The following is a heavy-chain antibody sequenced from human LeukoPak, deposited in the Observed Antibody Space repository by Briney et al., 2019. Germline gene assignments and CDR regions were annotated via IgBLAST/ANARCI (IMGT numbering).Heavy chain of an antibody. D-gene: IGHD3-3*01. CDR1: GGSISSYY. J-gene: IGHJ4*02. V-gene: IGHV4-59*01. CDR2: IYYSGST. CDR3: ARVHDFWSGSLYYFDY. Sequence: SETLSLTCTVSGGSISSYYWSWIRQPPGKGLEWIGYIYYSGSTNYNPSLKSRVTISVDTSKNQFSLKLSSVTAADTAVYYCARVHDFWSGSLYYFDYWGQGTLVTVSS.